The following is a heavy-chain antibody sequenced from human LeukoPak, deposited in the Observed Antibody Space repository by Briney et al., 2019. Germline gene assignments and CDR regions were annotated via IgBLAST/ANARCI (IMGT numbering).Heavy chain of an antibody. CDR1: GFTFSSYS. J-gene: IGHJ3*01. CDR2: ISSSSTI. D-gene: IGHD2-2*01. CDR3: ARSSTSDAFDV. V-gene: IGHV3-48*01. Sequence: GGSLRLSCAASGFTFSSYSMNWVRQAPGKGLEWVSYISSSSTIYYADSVKGRFTISRDNAKNSLYLQMNSLRAEDTAVYYCARSSTSDAFDVGSQGTMVTVSS.